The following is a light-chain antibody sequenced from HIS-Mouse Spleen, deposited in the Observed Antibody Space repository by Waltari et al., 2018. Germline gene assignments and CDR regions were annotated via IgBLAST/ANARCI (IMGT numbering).Light chain of an antibody. CDR3: GADHGSGSNFVWV. V-gene: IGLV9-49*01. J-gene: IGLJ3*02. CDR1: SGYSTYK. Sequence: QPVLTQPPSASASLGASVTLPCTLSSGYSTYKVEWYQPIHGQGTRSVMRVGTGGIWGSKGDGIPDRFSVLGSGLNRYLTIKNIQEEDESDYHCGADHGSGSNFVWVFGGGTKLTVL. CDR2: VGTGGIWG.